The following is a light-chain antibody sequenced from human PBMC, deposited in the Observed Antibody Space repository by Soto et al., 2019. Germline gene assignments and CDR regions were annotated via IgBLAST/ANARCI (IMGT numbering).Light chain of an antibody. V-gene: IGLV2-14*01. CDR3: ASHTTSDTRV. CDR2: EVS. Sequence: QSALTQPASVSGSPGQWIAISCTGTSGDVGAYDYVSWYQHHPDKAPKLMIYEVSNRPSGVSDRFSGSKSVYTATLTISGLQAEDEADYYCASHTTSDTRVFGTGTKLTVL. J-gene: IGLJ1*01. CDR1: SGDVGAYDY.